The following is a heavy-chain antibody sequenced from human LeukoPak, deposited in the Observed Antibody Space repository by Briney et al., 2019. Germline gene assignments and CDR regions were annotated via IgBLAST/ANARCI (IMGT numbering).Heavy chain of an antibody. Sequence: ASVKVSCKASGYTFTSYGISWVRQAPGQGLEWMGWISAYNGNTNYAQKLQGRVIMTTDTSTSTAYMELRSLRSDDTAVYYCTTGYSSSWYHYGYFDLWGRGTLVTVSS. CDR1: GYTFTSYG. D-gene: IGHD6-13*01. CDR2: ISAYNGNT. J-gene: IGHJ2*01. V-gene: IGHV1-18*01. CDR3: TTGYSSSWYHYGYFDL.